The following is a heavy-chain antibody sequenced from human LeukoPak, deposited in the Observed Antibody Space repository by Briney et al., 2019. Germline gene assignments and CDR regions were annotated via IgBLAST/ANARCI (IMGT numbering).Heavy chain of an antibody. J-gene: IGHJ6*02. Sequence: SKWYNDYAVSVKSRITINPDTSKNHFSLQLNSVTPEDTAVYYCARDSIVVVPDAYYYGMDVWGQGTTVTVSS. CDR2: SKWYN. CDR3: ARDSIVVVPDAYYYGMDV. V-gene: IGHV6-1*01. D-gene: IGHD2-2*01.